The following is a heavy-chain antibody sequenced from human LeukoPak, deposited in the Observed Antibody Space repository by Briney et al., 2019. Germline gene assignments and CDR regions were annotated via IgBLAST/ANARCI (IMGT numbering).Heavy chain of an antibody. Sequence: PSETLSLTCTVSGYSISSGYHWGWIRQPPGKGLEWVSGIKWDGGRTGYADSVKGRFTISRDNAKNSVYLQMNSLRAEDTALYYCARGSGSSWYFYFDYWGQGTLVTVSS. CDR3: ARGSGSSWYFYFDY. J-gene: IGHJ4*02. CDR2: IKWDGGRT. D-gene: IGHD6-13*01. CDR1: GYSISSGYH. V-gene: IGHV3-20*04.